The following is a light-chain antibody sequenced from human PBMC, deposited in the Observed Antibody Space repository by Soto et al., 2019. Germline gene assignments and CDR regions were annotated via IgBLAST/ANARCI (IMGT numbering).Light chain of an antibody. CDR3: QQYGSSPLFT. V-gene: IGKV3-20*01. Sequence: EIVLTQSPGTRSLSPGERATLSCRASQSVSSSYLAWYQQKPGQTPRLLIYGASSRAPGIPDRFSGSGSGTDFTLTISRLEPEDFAVYYCQQYGSSPLFTFGPGTKVDIK. J-gene: IGKJ3*01. CDR1: QSVSSSY. CDR2: GAS.